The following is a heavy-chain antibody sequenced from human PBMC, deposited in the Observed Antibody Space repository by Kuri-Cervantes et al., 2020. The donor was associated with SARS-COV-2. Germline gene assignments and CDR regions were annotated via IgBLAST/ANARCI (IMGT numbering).Heavy chain of an antibody. CDR3: AREGTGMVGLDL. Sequence: GGSLRLSCAASGFTFSRYAINWVCQAPGKGLEWISYISGSSSTKYYPDSVKGRFTISRDNAKNSLYLQMNSLSDEDTAVYYCAREGTGMVGLDLWGQGTQVTVSS. J-gene: IGHJ5*02. V-gene: IGHV3-48*02. D-gene: IGHD5-18*01. CDR2: ISGSSSTK. CDR1: GFTFSRYA.